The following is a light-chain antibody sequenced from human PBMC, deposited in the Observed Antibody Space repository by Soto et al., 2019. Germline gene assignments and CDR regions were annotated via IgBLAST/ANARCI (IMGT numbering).Light chain of an antibody. J-gene: IGLJ3*02. CDR3: SSYTITSTRV. CDR1: SSDVGGYDF. Sequence: QSVLTQPASVSGSPGQSITISCSGTSSDVGGYDFVSWHQQHPGKAPKLIIYEVTNRPSGVSNRFSGSKSGNTASLTISGLQAEDEADYYCSSYTITSTRVFGGGTKLTVL. V-gene: IGLV2-14*01. CDR2: EVT.